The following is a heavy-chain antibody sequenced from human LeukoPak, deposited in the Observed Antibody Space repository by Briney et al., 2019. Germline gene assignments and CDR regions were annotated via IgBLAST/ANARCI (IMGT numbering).Heavy chain of an antibody. D-gene: IGHD6-13*01. CDR2: VFNGGST. CDR3: ASRPAGNTWYGVFDY. CDR1: GGSINSHY. J-gene: IGHJ4*02. Sequence: SETLSLTCSVSGGSINSHYWSWIRQSPGKGMEWIGYVFNGGSTNYNPSLKRGGTMSLDTSKDQLSLRRSSVTAADTAIYYCASRPAGNTWYGVFDYWSQGTLVTVSS. V-gene: IGHV4-59*11.